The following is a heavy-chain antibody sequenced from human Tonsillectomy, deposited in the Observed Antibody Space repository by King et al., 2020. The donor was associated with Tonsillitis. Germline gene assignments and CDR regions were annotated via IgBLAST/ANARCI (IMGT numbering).Heavy chain of an antibody. J-gene: IGHJ4*02. V-gene: IGHV3-30-3*01. CDR3: ARGFSSSTDY. D-gene: IGHD6-6*01. CDR1: GFTFSDYV. CDR2: VSFDGSNK. Sequence: VQLVESGGGVVQPGRSLRLSCAASGFTFSDYVMHWVRQAPGKGLEWVAAVSFDGSNKNYADSVKGRFTISRDNSNNTLYLQMNSLRGEDTAFYYCARGFSSSTDYWGQGTLVTVSS.